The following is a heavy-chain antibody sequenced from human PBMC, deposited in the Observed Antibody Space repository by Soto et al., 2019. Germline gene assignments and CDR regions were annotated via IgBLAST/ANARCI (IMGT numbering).Heavy chain of an antibody. J-gene: IGHJ3*02. D-gene: IGHD3-10*01. V-gene: IGHV3-23*01. CDR3: AKDRGYYGSGSYFAFDI. Sequence: GGSLRLSCAASGFTFSSYAMSWVRQAPGKGLEWVSAISGSGGSTYYADSVKGRFTISRDNSKNTLYLQMNSLRAEDTAVYYCAKDRGYYGSGSYFAFDIWGQGTMVTVSS. CDR1: GFTFSSYA. CDR2: ISGSGGST.